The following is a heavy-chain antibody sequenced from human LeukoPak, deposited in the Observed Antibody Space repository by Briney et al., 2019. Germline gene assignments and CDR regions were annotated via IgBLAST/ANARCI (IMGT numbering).Heavy chain of an antibody. D-gene: IGHD3-10*01. J-gene: IGHJ4*02. CDR3: ARDSGVRDSIDY. CDR1: GFTFSNLW. Sequence: GGSLRLSCAASGFTFSNLWMSWVRQAPGKGLEWGANINEDGSAKTHVDSVKGRFTISRDNAKNSLYLQMNSLRAEDTAVYYCARDSGVRDSIDYWGQGTLVTVSS. CDR2: INEDGSAK. V-gene: IGHV3-7*01.